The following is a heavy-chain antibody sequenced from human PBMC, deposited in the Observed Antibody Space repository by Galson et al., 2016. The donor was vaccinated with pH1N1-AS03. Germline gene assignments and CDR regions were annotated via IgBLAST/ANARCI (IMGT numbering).Heavy chain of an antibody. V-gene: IGHV3-7*01. D-gene: IGHD2-2*02. CDR1: GFTISNYW. J-gene: IGHJ3*01. CDR2: IRQDGSEK. CDR3: ASRFCSISACYSASYKFFDL. Sequence: SLRLSCAASGFTISNYWMNWVRQAPGKGLEWVANIRQDGSEKHYMASVKGRFTISRDNAKNSLDLQMNSMRAEDTAVYYCASRFCSISACYSASYKFFDLWGRGTMVTVSS.